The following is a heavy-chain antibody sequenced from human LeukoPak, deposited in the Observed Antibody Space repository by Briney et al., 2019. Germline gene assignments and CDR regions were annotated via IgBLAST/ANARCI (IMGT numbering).Heavy chain of an antibody. D-gene: IGHD3-10*01. CDR1: GFTFSSYE. V-gene: IGHV3-48*03. Sequence: GGSLRLPCAASGFTFSSYEMNWVRQAPGKGLEWVSYISSSGNTIYYADSVKGRLTISRDNAKNSLYLQMNSLRAEDTAVYYCARGGGYYGSGSLHYYYYGMDVWGQGTTVTVSS. J-gene: IGHJ6*02. CDR2: ISSSGNTI. CDR3: ARGGGYYGSGSLHYYYYGMDV.